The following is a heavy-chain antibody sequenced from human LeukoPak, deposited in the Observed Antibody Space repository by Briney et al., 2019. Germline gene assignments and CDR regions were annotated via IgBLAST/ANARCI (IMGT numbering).Heavy chain of an antibody. J-gene: IGHJ4*02. CDR2: ISYDGSNK. Sequence: GGSLRPPWSAFGFTFISFVLHGVRQAPGKGLEGGAVISYDGSNKYYADSVKGRFTISRDNSKNTLYLQMNSLRAEDTAVYYCAREVATFGYFDYWGQGTLVTVSS. CDR1: GFTFISFV. D-gene: IGHD3-16*01. CDR3: AREVATFGYFDY. V-gene: IGHV3-30*16.